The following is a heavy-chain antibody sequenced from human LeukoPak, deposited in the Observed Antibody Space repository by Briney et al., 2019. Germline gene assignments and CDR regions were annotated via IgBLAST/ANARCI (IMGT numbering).Heavy chain of an antibody. Sequence: GGSLRLSCAASGFTFSSYAMSWVRQAPGKGLEWVSRVIRDGTFTNYADSVKGRFTISRDNAKNTLYLQMSSLRAEDTAVYFCVRDGDDFNFDYWGQGSLVTVSS. CDR1: GFTFSSYA. D-gene: IGHD5-24*01. V-gene: IGHV3-74*01. CDR3: VRDGDDFNFDY. CDR2: VIRDGTFT. J-gene: IGHJ4*02.